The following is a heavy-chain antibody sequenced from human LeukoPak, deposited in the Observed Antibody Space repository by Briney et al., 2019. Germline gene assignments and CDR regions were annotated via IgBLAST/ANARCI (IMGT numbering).Heavy chain of an antibody. CDR3: ARLRSSSWYTVDY. D-gene: IGHD6-13*01. CDR1: GSTFPYYW. CDR2: IYPDDSDT. Sequence: GESLQISCQGSGSTFPYYWIAWVRQLPGKGLEWMGIIYPDDSDTRYSPSFQGLVTISADKSITTAYLQWSSLKASDTAMYYCARLRSSSWYTVDYWGQGTLVTVSS. J-gene: IGHJ4*02. V-gene: IGHV5-51*01.